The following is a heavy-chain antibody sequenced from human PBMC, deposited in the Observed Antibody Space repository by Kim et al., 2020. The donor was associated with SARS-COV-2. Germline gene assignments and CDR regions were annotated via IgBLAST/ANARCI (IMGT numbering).Heavy chain of an antibody. V-gene: IGHV3-9*01. J-gene: IGHJ3*02. Sequence: GGSLRLSCAASGFTFDDYAMHWVRQAPGKGLEWVSGISWNSGSIGYADSVKGRFTISRDNAKNSLYLQMNSLRAEDTALYYCAKDMEYSSSSAAFDIWGQGTMVTVSS. CDR1: GFTFDDYA. CDR3: AKDMEYSSSSAAFDI. D-gene: IGHD6-6*01. CDR2: ISWNSGSI.